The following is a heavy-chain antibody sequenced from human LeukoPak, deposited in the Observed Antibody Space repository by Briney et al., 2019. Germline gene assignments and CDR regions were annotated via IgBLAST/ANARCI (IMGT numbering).Heavy chain of an antibody. CDR1: GFTLGGQT. V-gene: IGHV3-49*04. Sequence: GGSLSLSCTTYGFTLGGQTMHWVRQAPGKGLEWVGFIVASSHRGTTEYAASVKGRFTITRDDSKGIAHRQMNSLKTEDTSVYYCTRYSGDTDSWYYFDYWGQGTLVTVSS. CDR2: IVASSHRGTT. D-gene: IGHD6-13*01. CDR3: TRYSGDTDSWYYFDY. J-gene: IGHJ4*02.